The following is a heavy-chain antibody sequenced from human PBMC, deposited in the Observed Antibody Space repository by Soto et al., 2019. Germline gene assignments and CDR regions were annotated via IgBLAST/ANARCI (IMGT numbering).Heavy chain of an antibody. CDR3: ATASGYSNFDY. Sequence: QLQLQESGPGLVKPSETLSLTCTVSGGSISSSSYYWGWIRQPPGKGLEWIGSIYYSGSTYYNPSLKSRVSISVDTSKNQFSLKLSSVTAADTAVCYCATASGYSNFDYWGQGTLVTVSS. J-gene: IGHJ4*02. D-gene: IGHD3-3*01. CDR1: GGSISSSSYY. CDR2: IYYSGST. V-gene: IGHV4-39*01.